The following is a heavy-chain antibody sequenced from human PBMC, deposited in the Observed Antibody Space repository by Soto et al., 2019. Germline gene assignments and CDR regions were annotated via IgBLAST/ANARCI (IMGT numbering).Heavy chain of an antibody. CDR1: GFTFSSYG. Sequence: GGSLRLSCAASGFTFSSYGMHWVRQAPGKGLEWVAVISYDGSNKYYADSVKGRFTISRDNSKNTLYLQMNSLRAEDTAVYYCAKDSGMDVWGQGTTVTVSS. J-gene: IGHJ6*02. V-gene: IGHV3-30*18. CDR3: AKDSGMDV. CDR2: ISYDGSNK.